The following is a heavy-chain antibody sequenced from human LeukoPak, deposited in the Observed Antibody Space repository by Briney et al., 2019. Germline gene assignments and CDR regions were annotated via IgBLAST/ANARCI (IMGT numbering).Heavy chain of an antibody. Sequence: GGSLRLSCVASEFTFSNYAMHWVRQAPGKGLEWVAVISYDGSNKYYADSVKGRFTISRDNSKNTLYVQVNSLRAEDTAVYYCVRDRGPRASYASGYYLLDSWGQGTLVIVSS. V-gene: IGHV3-30*04. D-gene: IGHD5-12*01. CDR3: VRDRGPRASYASGYYLLDS. CDR2: ISYDGSNK. J-gene: IGHJ4*02. CDR1: EFTFSNYA.